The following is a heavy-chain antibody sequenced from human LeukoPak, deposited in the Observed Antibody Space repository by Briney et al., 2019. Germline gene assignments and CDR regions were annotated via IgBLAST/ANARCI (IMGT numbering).Heavy chain of an antibody. D-gene: IGHD5-12*01. CDR3: VINSGYDSPLDY. CDR1: GYTFTGYY. V-gene: IGHV1-2*04. CDR2: INPNSGGT. J-gene: IGHJ4*02. Sequence: ASVKVSCKASGYTFTGYYMHWVRQAPGQGLEWMGWINPNSGGTNYAQKFQGWVTMTRDTSISTAYMELSRLRPDDTAVYYCVINSGYDSPLDYWGQGTLVTVSS.